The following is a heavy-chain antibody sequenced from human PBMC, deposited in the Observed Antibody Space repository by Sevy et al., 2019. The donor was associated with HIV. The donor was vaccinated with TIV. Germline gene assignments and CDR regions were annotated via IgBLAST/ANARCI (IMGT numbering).Heavy chain of an antibody. CDR1: GFTFSSYD. CDR2: IGTAGDT. J-gene: IGHJ3*02. Sequence: GGSLRLSCAASGFTFSSYDMHWVRQATGKGLEWVSAIGTAGDTYYPGSVKGRFTISRENAKNCLYLKMNSLRAGDTAMYYCARADLLVVSMGTRGPGGFDIWGQGTMVTVSS. CDR3: ARADLLVVSMGTRGPGGFDI. V-gene: IGHV3-13*01. D-gene: IGHD2-8*02.